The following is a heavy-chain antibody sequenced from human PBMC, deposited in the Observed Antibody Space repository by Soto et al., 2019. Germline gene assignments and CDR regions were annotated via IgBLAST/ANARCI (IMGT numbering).Heavy chain of an antibody. Sequence: GESLKISCKASGYSFTNYWIGWVRQMPGQGLEWMGIIYPRDSETRYSPSLQGQVTISADKSISTAYLQWSSLKASDTAMYYCATHYDGFDIWGPGTLVTVSS. CDR2: IYPRDSET. CDR3: ATHYDGFDI. D-gene: IGHD3-3*02. V-gene: IGHV5-51*01. CDR1: GYSFTNYW. J-gene: IGHJ3*02.